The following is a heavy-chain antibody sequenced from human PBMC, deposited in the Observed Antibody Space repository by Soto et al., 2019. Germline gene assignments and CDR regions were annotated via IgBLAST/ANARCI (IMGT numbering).Heavy chain of an antibody. J-gene: IGHJ4*02. Sequence: ASVKVSCKTSGYTFTSYHIHWVRRAPGQGLEWVGIITPSGGATMYAQKFQGRVTMTRDTSTSTVYMELSTLTSEDTAVYYCARELSGGYFDYWGPGTLVTV. CDR2: ITPSGGAT. CDR1: GYTFTSYH. D-gene: IGHD7-27*01. V-gene: IGHV1-46*01. CDR3: ARELSGGYFDY.